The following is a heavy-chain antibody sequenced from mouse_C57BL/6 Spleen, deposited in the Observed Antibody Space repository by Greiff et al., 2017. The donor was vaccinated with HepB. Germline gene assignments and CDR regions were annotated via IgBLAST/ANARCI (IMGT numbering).Heavy chain of an antibody. J-gene: IGHJ4*01. D-gene: IGHD2-5*01. CDR1: GYTFTSYW. Sequence: QVQLQQSGAELVRPGTSVKLSCKASGYTFTSYWMHWVKQRPGQGLEWIGVIDPSDSYTNYNQKFKGKATLTVDTSSSTAFMQLSSLTSEDSAVYYCARGSNYVAMLAMDYWGQGTSVTVSS. CDR2: IDPSDSYT. V-gene: IGHV1-59*01. CDR3: ARGSNYVAMLAMDY.